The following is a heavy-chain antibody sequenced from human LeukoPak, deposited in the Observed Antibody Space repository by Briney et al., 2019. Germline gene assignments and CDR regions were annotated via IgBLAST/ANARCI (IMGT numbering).Heavy chain of an antibody. J-gene: IGHJ5*01. CDR2: IFYSGST. Sequence: SETLSLTCNVSGDSIGSSSYYRSWIRQTPEKGLEWSVSIFYSGSTYYTPSLKSRVTMSVDPSKIQFSLRLTSVTAADTAVYYCARQVAIVEPTDPNWFDSWGQGTLVTVSS. D-gene: IGHD1-26*01. V-gene: IGHV4-39*07. CDR3: ARQVAIVEPTDPNWFDS. CDR1: GDSIGSSSYY.